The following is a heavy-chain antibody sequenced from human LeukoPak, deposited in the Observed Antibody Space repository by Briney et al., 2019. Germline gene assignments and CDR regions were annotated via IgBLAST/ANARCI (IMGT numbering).Heavy chain of an antibody. J-gene: IGHJ4*02. D-gene: IGHD6-13*01. CDR1: GFTFSSYA. V-gene: IGHV3-30-3*01. Sequence: GGSLRLSCAASGFTFSSYAMHWVRQAPGKGLEWVAVISYDGSNKYYADSVKGRFTISRDNSKNTLYLQMNSLRAEDTAVYYCARDDYSSNALGYWGQGTLVTVSS. CDR3: ARDDYSSNALGY. CDR2: ISYDGSNK.